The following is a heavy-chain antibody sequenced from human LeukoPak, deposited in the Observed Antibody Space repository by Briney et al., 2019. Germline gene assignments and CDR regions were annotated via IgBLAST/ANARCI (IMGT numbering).Heavy chain of an antibody. J-gene: IGHJ4*02. CDR2: IYYGGST. V-gene: IGHV4-39*07. CDR3: ARDGGSSFRYFDY. D-gene: IGHD5-18*01. CDR1: SGSTSSSSHY. Sequence: PSETLSLTCTVCSGSTSSSSHYWGWIRQPPGKGLEWIGSIYYGGSTYYNPSLKSRVTISVDTSKNQFSLKLSSVTAADTAVYYCARDGGSSFRYFDYWGQGTLVIVSS.